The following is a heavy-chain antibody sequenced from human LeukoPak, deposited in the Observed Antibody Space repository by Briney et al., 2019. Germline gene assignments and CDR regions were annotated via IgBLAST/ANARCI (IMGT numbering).Heavy chain of an antibody. D-gene: IGHD5-12*01. CDR3: ASTRVYSGYEVNDAFDI. J-gene: IGHJ3*02. V-gene: IGHV1-18*01. Sequence: EASVKVSCKASGYTFTSYGISWVRQAPGQGLEWMGWISAYNGNTNYAQKLQGRVTMTTDTSTSTAYMELRSLRSDDTAVYYCASTRVYSGYEVNDAFDIWGQGTMVTVSS. CDR1: GYTFTSYG. CDR2: ISAYNGNT.